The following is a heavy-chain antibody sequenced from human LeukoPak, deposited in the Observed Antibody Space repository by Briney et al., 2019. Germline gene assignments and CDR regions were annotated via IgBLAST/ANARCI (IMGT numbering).Heavy chain of an antibody. CDR2: IYYSGST. D-gene: IGHD3-22*01. V-gene: IGHV4-59*08. J-gene: IGHJ3*02. CDR3: ARGKAFMIVVANDAFDI. CDR1: GGSISSYY. Sequence: SETLSLTCTVSGGSISSYYWSWIRQPPGKGLEWIGYIYYSGSTNYNPSLKSRVTISVDTSKNQFSLKLSSVTAADTAVYYCARGKAFMIVVANDAFDIWGQGTMVTVSS.